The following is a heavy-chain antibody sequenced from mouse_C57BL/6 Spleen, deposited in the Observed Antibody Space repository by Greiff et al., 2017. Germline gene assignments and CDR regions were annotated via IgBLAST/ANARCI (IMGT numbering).Heavy chain of an antibody. CDR1: GYTFTDYY. CDR3: ARRFITTVVAGDY. J-gene: IGHJ2*01. CDR2: INPYNGGT. Sequence: VQLKQSGPVLVKPGASVKMSCKASGYTFTDYYMNWVKQSHGKSLEWIGVINPYNGGTSYNQKFKGKATLTVDKSSSTAYMELNSLTSEDSAVYYCARRFITTVVAGDYWGQGTTLTVSS. D-gene: IGHD1-1*01. V-gene: IGHV1-19*01.